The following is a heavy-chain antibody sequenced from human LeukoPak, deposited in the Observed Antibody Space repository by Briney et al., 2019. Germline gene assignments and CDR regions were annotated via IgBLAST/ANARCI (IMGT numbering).Heavy chain of an antibody. Sequence: ASQTLSLTCTVSGGSISSGSYYWSWIRQPAGKGLEWIGRIYTSGSTNYNPSLKSRVTISVDTSKNQFSLKLSSVTAADTAVYYCARDSSYGLEYDYRGQGTLVTVSS. CDR1: GGSISSGSYY. CDR3: ARDSSYGLEYDY. V-gene: IGHV4-61*02. D-gene: IGHD5-18*01. CDR2: IYTSGST. J-gene: IGHJ4*02.